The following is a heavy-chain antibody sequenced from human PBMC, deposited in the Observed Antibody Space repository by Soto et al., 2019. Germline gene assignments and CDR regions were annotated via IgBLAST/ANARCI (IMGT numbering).Heavy chain of an antibody. CDR2: IYYSGST. CDR3: ASYYYGSGSYYSY. CDR1: GGSISSGDYY. Sequence: SETLSLTCTVSGGSISSGDYYWSWIRQPPGKGLEWIGYIYYSGSTYYNPSLKSRVTISVDTSKNQFSLKLSSVTAADTAVYYCASYYYGSGSYYSYWGQVPLVTVSS. V-gene: IGHV4-30-4*01. D-gene: IGHD3-10*01. J-gene: IGHJ4*02.